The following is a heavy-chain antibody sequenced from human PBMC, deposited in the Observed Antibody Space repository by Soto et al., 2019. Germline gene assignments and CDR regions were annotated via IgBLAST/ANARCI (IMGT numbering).Heavy chain of an antibody. Sequence: PLRHSCGASGFNISSYAMHWVSQAPGKGLEWVAVISYDGTVEYYADSVKGRFTISRDNSKNTLYLQMNSLRADDTAVYYCASPTYYYGSGTYYTNYMDVWGKGTTVTVSS. D-gene: IGHD3-10*01. V-gene: IGHV3-30*04. CDR1: GFNISSYA. J-gene: IGHJ6*03. CDR2: ISYDGTVE. CDR3: ASPTYYYGSGTYYTNYMDV.